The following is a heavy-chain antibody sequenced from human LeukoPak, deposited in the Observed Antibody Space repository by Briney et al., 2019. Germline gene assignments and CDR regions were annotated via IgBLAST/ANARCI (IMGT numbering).Heavy chain of an antibody. Sequence: PSETLSLTCTVSGGSISSSSYYWGWIRQPPGKGLEWIGSIYYSGSTYYNPSLKSRVTISVDTSKNQFSLELSSVTAADTAVYYCSFDYDILTGYVYGMDVWGQGTTVTASS. CDR2: IYYSGST. D-gene: IGHD3-9*01. CDR1: GGSISSSSYY. CDR3: SFDYDILTGYVYGMDV. V-gene: IGHV4-39*01. J-gene: IGHJ6*02.